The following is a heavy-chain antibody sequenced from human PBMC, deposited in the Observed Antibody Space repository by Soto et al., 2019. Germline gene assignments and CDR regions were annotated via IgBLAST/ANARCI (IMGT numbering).Heavy chain of an antibody. V-gene: IGHV4-31*03. CDR2: SYYSVST. CDR3: ARVRPSYGYSFDY. Sequence: QVQLQESGPGLVKPSQTLSLTCTVSGCSISSGGYYWSWIRQQPGKVLEWIGYSYYSVSTYYNPSLKSRVTISVDTSKNQFALKLSSVTAADTSGYYCARVRPSYGYSFDYGGQGTLLTVAS. J-gene: IGHJ4*02. CDR1: GCSISSGGYY. D-gene: IGHD5-18*01.